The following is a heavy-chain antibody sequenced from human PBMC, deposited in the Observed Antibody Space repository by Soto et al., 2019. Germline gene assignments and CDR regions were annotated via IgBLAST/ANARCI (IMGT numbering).Heavy chain of an antibody. Sequence: QVQLQESGPGLVEPSQTLSLTCTVSGGSIRSSSHYWSWLRHHPGTGLEWIGFISYTGRTYSNPSLQSRVTIALDMSESQFSLKLTSVTAADTAVYFCARVSATGTRWIDPWGQGTLVTVSP. J-gene: IGHJ5*02. CDR1: GGSIRSSSHY. V-gene: IGHV4-31*03. D-gene: IGHD6-13*01. CDR3: ARVSATGTRWIDP. CDR2: ISYTGRT.